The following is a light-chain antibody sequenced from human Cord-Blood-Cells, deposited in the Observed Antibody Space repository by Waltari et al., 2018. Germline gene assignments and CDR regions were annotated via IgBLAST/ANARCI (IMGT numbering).Light chain of an antibody. CDR3: MQVLQLLIT. CDR2: LGS. Sequence: DIVMTQSPLSLPVTPGEPASISCRSSQSLLHSNGYNYLDWYLQKPGQSPQLLSDLGSNRDSGVPDRFSGSGSGRDFALKISRVAAEDVGVKYCMQVLQLLITCGQGTRLEIK. CDR1: QSLLHSNGYNY. J-gene: IGKJ5*01. V-gene: IGKV2-28*01.